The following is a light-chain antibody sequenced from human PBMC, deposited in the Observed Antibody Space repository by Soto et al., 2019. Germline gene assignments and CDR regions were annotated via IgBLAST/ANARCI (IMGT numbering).Light chain of an antibody. J-gene: IGKJ4*01. CDR2: WAS. V-gene: IGKV4-1*01. CDR1: QSVLYSSNNKNY. CDR3: QQYYSTPLT. Sequence: IVMTQSPDSLAVSLGERATINCKSSQSVLYSSNNKNYLTWYQQKPGQPPKLLIYWASTRESGVPDRFSGSGSGTDFAPTISSLQAEDVAVYYCQQYYSTPLTFGGGTKVEIK.